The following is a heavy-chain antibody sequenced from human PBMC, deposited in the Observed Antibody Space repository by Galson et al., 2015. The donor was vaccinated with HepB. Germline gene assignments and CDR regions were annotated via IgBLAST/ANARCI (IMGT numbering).Heavy chain of an antibody. CDR1: EFFFGAYT. D-gene: IGHD1-26*01. J-gene: IGHJ3*01. CDR2: VTKNGGTQ. CDR3: VRDLIGTFAFDV. V-gene: IGHV3-30-3*01. Sequence: SLRLSCATSEFFFGAYTMHWVRQPPDKGLEWVAAVTKNGGTQFSADSVRGRFTISRDNSASTLSLEMSSLRVEDTALYCCVRDLIGTFAFDVWGQGTMVAVSS.